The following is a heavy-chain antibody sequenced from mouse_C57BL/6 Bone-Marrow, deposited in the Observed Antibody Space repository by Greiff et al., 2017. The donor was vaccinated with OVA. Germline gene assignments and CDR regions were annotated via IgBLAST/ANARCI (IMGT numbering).Heavy chain of an antibody. D-gene: IGHD1-1*01. J-gene: IGHJ1*03. CDR1: GYTFTSYW. Sequence: QVQLQQPGAELVMPGASVKLSCKASGYTFTSYWMHWVKQRPGQGLEWIGEIDPSDSYTNYNQKFKGKSTLTVDKSSSTAYMQLSSLTSEDSAVYSFARPYYCSSSLWYFDVWGTGTTVTVSS. V-gene: IGHV1-69*01. CDR2: IDPSDSYT. CDR3: ARPYYCSSSLWYFDV.